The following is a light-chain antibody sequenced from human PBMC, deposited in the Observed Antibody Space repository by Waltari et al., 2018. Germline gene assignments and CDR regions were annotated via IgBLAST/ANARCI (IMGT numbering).Light chain of an antibody. CDR3: MQARQTPWT. CDR2: VVS. J-gene: IGKJ1*01. Sequence: DIVMTQSPLSLSVTPGEPASISCRSSQSLLHRSGNTFLDWYLQKPGQSPQLLIYVVSNRASGVPDRFSGSGSGTDFTLKISRVEAGDVGVYFCMQARQTPWTFGQGTKVEIK. CDR1: QSLLHRSGNTF. V-gene: IGKV2-28*01.